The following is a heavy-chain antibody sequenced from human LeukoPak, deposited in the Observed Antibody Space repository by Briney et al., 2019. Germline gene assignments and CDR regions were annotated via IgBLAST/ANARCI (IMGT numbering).Heavy chain of an antibody. CDR3: ARDYSSSWYEGSNWFDP. J-gene: IGHJ5*02. CDR1: GGSISSYY. V-gene: IGHV4-59*01. CDR2: IYYSGST. Sequence: SETLSLTCTVSGGSISSYYWSWIRQPPGKGLEWIGYIYYSGSTNYNPSLKSRVTISVGTSKNQFSLKLSSVTAADTAVYYCARDYSSSWYEGSNWFDPWGQGTLVTVSS. D-gene: IGHD6-13*01.